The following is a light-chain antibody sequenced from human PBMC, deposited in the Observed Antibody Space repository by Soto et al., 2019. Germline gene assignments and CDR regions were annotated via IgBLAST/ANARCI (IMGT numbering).Light chain of an antibody. CDR2: TSG. Sequence: IHMTQSPSSLSASVGDRVTITCRASQRITTYLNWYQQKPGEAPKLLISTSGTLQRGVPSRFSGSGSGIDFTLTITSLQPADFATYFCQQTYSTPYTFGQGTKLEIK. CDR3: QQTYSTPYT. CDR1: QRITTY. J-gene: IGKJ2*01. V-gene: IGKV1-39*01.